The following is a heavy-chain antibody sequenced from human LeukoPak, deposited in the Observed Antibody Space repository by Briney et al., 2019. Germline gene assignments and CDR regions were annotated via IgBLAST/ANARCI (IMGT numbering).Heavy chain of an antibody. CDR3: ARGMTYYYDSSGYYYLDY. CDR2: INANTGST. V-gene: IGHV1-2*02. J-gene: IGHJ4*02. Sequence: ASVKVSCKASGYSFTDNNVHWVRQAPGQGLEWMGWINANTGSTKYAQNFQGRVSMTRDTSITTTYMELSRLRSDDTAVYYCARGMTYYYDSSGYYYLDYWGQGTLVTVSS. D-gene: IGHD3-22*01. CDR1: GYSFTDNN.